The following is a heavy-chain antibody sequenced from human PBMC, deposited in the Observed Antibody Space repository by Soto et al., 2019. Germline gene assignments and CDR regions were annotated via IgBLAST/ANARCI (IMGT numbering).Heavy chain of an antibody. J-gene: IGHJ6*02. CDR1: GFTFSSYA. D-gene: IGHD2-8*01. CDR3: ARMLGGDYYYGMDV. CDR2: ISGSGGST. V-gene: IGHV3-23*01. Sequence: GGSLRLSCAASGFTFSSYAMSWVRQAPGKGLEWVSAISGSGGSTYYADSVKGRFTISRDNSKNTLYLQMNSLRAEDTAVYYCARMLGGDYYYGMDVWGQGTTVTVSS.